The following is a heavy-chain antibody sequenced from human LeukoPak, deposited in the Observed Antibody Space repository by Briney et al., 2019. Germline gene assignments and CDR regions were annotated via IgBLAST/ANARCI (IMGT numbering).Heavy chain of an antibody. J-gene: IGHJ3*02. Sequence: PGGSLRLSCAASGFTFSSYSMNWVRQAPGKGLEWASYISSSSSTIYYADSVKGRFTISRDNAKNSLYLQMNSPRAEDTAVYYCARDTRYSSRRPIWGQGTMVTVSS. CDR3: ARDTRYSSRRPI. D-gene: IGHD6-13*01. CDR1: GFTFSSYS. V-gene: IGHV3-48*01. CDR2: ISSSSSTI.